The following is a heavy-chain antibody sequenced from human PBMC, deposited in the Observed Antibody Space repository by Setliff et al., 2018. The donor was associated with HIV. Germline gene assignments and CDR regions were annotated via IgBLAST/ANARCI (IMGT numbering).Heavy chain of an antibody. CDR2: IRPKRKSSTT. J-gene: IGHJ6*03. D-gene: IGHD5-18*01. CDR1: GFTLSNYW. Sequence: GGSLRLSCAASGFTLSNYWMTWVRQAPGKGLEWFGRIRPKRKSSTTEYAASVKGRFTISRDDSKNSLYLQMNSLKSEDTAVYYCTRHVDSGTYMDVWGRGTTVTVSS. V-gene: IGHV3-72*01. CDR3: TRHVDSGTYMDV.